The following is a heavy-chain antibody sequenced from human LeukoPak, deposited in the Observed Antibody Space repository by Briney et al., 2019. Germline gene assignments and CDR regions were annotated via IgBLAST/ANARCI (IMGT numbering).Heavy chain of an antibody. CDR2: INHSGST. CDR3: ARTQIQQLVRTFDY. D-gene: IGHD6-13*01. V-gene: IGHV4-34*01. Sequence: SETLSLNCAVYGGSFSGYYWSWIRQPPGKGLEWIGEINHSGSTNYNPSLKSRVTISVDTSKNQFSLKLSSVTAADTAVYYCARTQIQQLVRTFDYWGQGTLVTVSS. CDR1: GGSFSGYY. J-gene: IGHJ4*02.